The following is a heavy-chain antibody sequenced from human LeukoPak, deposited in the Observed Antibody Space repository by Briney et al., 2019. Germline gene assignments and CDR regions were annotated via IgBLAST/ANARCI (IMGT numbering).Heavy chain of an antibody. CDR3: ARGFAYYDFWRRPFDAFDI. CDR2: IYYSGST. CDR1: GGSISSGDYY. J-gene: IGHJ3*02. Sequence: KPSETLSLTCTVSGGSISSGDYYWSWIRQPPGKGLEWIGYIYYSGSTYYNPSLKSRVTISVDTSKNQFSLKLSSVTAADTAVYYCARGFAYYDFWRRPFDAFDIWGQGTMVTVSS. V-gene: IGHV4-30-4*08. D-gene: IGHD3-3*01.